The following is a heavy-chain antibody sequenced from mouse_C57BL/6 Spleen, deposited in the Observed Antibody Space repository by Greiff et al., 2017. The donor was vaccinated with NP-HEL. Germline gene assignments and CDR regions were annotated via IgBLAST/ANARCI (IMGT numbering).Heavy chain of an antibody. J-gene: IGHJ4*01. CDR1: GYTFTSYT. Sequence: VQLQESGAELARPGDSVKMSCKASGYTFTSYTMHWVKQRPGQGLEWIGYINPSSGYTKYKQKFKNKATLTADKSSSTAYMQLSSLTSEDSAVYYCASDRGEYYYAMDYWGQGTSVTVSS. D-gene: IGHD2-14*01. V-gene: IGHV1-4*01. CDR2: INPSSGYT. CDR3: ASDRGEYYYAMDY.